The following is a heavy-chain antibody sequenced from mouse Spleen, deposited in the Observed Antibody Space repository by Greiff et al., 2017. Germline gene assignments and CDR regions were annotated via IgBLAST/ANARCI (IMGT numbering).Heavy chain of an antibody. CDR3: VRPSSYYGNPAWFAY. J-gene: IGHJ3*01. CDR1: GFSFNTYA. V-gene: IGHV10-1*01. D-gene: IGHD2-10*01. CDR2: IRSKSNNYAT. Sequence: EVKLVESGGGLVQPKGSLKLSCAASGFSFNTYAMNWVRQAPGKGLEWVARIRSKSNNYATYYADSVKDRFTISRDDSESMLYLQMNNLKTEDTAMYYCVRPSSYYGNPAWFAYWGQGTLVTVSA.